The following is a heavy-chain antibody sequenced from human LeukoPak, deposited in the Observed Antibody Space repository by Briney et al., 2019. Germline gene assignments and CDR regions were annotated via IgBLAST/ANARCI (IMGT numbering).Heavy chain of an antibody. J-gene: IGHJ4*02. Sequence: GPSPRLSCVPSAFTFSSYCMHWVPQAPRKRLVWVSHINIVVSSTNYADSVKGRFTISRDNAKNTLYLQMSSLRAEDTAVYYCARDNGGVDNWGQGTLVTVFS. CDR1: AFTFSSYC. CDR2: INIVVSST. CDR3: ARDNGGVDN. V-gene: IGHV3-74*01. D-gene: IGHD2-8*01.